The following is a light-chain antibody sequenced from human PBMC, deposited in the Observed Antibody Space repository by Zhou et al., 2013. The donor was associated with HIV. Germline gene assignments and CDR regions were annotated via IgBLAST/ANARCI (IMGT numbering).Light chain of an antibody. CDR1: GSDIGGYNY. CDR3: SSYTTLTTRV. V-gene: IGLV2-14*03. Sequence: QSALTQPASVSGSPGQSITVSCTGTGSDIGGYNYVSWYQQHPGKAPKLLLYDVSSRPSGVSHRFSGSKSGNTAFLSISGLQAEDEADYYCSSYTTLTTRVFGTGTKVTVL. J-gene: IGLJ1*01. CDR2: DVS.